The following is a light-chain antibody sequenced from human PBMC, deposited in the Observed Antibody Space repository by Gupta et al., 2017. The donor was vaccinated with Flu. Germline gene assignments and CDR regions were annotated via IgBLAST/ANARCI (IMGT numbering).Light chain of an antibody. CDR3: QQSYSARWT. Sequence: PSSLSASVGDRVTLTCRSSQSISIYVNWYQHKPGRAPKPLIYLASNLESGVPPRFSGSGSGTDFSLTISGFQPEDFATYYCQQSYSARWTFGQGTEVTIK. V-gene: IGKV1-39*01. CDR2: LAS. CDR1: QSISIY. J-gene: IGKJ1*01.